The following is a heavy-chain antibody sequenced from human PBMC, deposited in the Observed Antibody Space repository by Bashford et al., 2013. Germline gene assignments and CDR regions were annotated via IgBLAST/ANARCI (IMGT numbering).Heavy chain of an antibody. CDR3: ARANRYEWLRPYYFDY. D-gene: IGHD5-12*01. CDR2: IYHSGST. V-gene: IGHV4-30-2*01. CDR1: GGSISSGGYS. Sequence: SETLSLTCAVSGGSISSGGYSWSWIRQPPGKGLEWIGYIYHSGSTYYNPSLKSRVTISVDRSKNQFSLKLSSVTAADTAVYYCARANRYEWLRPYYFDYWGQGTLVTVSS. J-gene: IGHJ4*02.